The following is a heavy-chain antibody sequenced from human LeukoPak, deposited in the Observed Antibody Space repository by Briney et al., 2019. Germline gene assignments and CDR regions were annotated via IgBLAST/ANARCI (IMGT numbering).Heavy chain of an antibody. CDR3: ARFSNSGWYLAV. V-gene: IGHV4-59*08. J-gene: IGHJ6*02. D-gene: IGHD6-19*01. Sequence: SETLSLTCTVSGCSISSYYWRWIRQPPGKELEWIAYIYNSGSTNYNPSLKSRVTISVDTSKNQFSLKLSSVTAADTAVYYCARFSNSGWYLAVWGQGTTVTVSS. CDR1: GCSISSYY. CDR2: IYNSGST.